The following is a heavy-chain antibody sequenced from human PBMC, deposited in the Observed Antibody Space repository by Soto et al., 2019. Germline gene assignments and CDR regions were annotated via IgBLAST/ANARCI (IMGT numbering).Heavy chain of an antibody. V-gene: IGHV4-34*01. CDR2: INHSGRT. J-gene: IGHJ4*02. D-gene: IGHD5-18*01. CDR3: ASQALDTAIFDY. CDR1: GGSFSGYY. Sequence: PSETLSLTCAVYGGSFSGYYWSWIRQPPGKGLEWIWEINHSGRTSYNPSLKSRVTISADTSKNQFSLKLNSVTAADTAVYYCASQALDTAIFDYWGQGTLVTVSS.